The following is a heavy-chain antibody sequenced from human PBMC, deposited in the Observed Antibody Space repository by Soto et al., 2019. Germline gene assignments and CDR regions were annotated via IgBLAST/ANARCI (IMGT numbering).Heavy chain of an antibody. CDR1: GYIFTSYW. CDR2: IYPGDSDT. J-gene: IGHJ6*02. Sequence: GESLKISCKGSGYIFTSYWICWFRQMPGKGLEWMGIIYPGDSDTRYSPSFQGQVTISADKSISTAYLQWSSLKASDTAMYYCARLSGCSSTSCYTHMDVWGQGTTVTVS. V-gene: IGHV5-51*01. D-gene: IGHD2-2*02. CDR3: ARLSGCSSTSCYTHMDV.